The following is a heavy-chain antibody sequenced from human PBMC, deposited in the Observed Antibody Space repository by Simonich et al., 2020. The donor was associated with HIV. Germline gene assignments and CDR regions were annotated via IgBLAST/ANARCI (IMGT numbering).Heavy chain of an antibody. CDR3: ARRPMVVKAYYFDY. CDR1: GYSFTSYW. CDR2: NYPGDSDT. J-gene: IGHJ4*02. V-gene: IGHV5-51*01. Sequence: EVQLVQSGAEVKKPGESLKISCKGSGYSFTSYWIGWVRQMPGKGLGWVGINYPGDSDTRYRPSFQGQVTISADKSISTAYLQWSSLKASDTAMYYCARRPMVVKAYYFDYWGQGTLVTVSS. D-gene: IGHD2-15*01.